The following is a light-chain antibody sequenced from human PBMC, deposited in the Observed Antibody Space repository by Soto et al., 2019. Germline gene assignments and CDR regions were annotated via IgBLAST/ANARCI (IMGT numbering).Light chain of an antibody. CDR1: QSVSNSF. CDR2: NAG. J-gene: IGKJ3*01. CDR3: QQYGSSPFT. V-gene: IGKV3-20*01. Sequence: EIVLTQFPGTLSLSPGERVTLSCRASQSVSNSFLAWYQQKPGQAPRLLIYNAGSRAGDIPDRFRGSGSGTDFTLTISRLEPEDFAVYYCQQYGSSPFTFGPGTKVEIK.